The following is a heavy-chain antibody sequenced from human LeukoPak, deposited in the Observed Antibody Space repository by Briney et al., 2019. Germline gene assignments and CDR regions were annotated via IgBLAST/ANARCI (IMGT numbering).Heavy chain of an antibody. CDR3: ARIRYYDFWSGYYTPRYFDY. CDR2: INTNTGNP. CDR1: GYTFTSYA. J-gene: IGHJ4*02. Sequence: GASVKVSCKASGYTFTSYAMNWVRQAPGQGLEWMGWINTNTGNPTYAQGFTGRFVFSLDTSVSTAYLQISSLKAEDTAVYYCARIRYYDFWSGYYTPRYFDYWGQGTLVTVSS. D-gene: IGHD3-3*01. V-gene: IGHV7-4-1*02.